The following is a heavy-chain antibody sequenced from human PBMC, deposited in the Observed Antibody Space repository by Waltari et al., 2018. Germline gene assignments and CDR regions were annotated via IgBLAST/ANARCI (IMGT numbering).Heavy chain of an antibody. V-gene: IGHV1-8*03. D-gene: IGHD2-15*01. Sequence: QVQLVQSGAEVKKPGASVKVSCKASGYTFTSYDITWVRQATGQGLEWRGWRNPNSGNACYAQKFKVSVTITRNTSISTAYMELTSLRADDTAVYYCATDLVGARPFDYWGQGTLVTVSS. CDR2: RNPNSGNA. J-gene: IGHJ4*02. CDR3: ATDLVGARPFDY. CDR1: GYTFTSYD.